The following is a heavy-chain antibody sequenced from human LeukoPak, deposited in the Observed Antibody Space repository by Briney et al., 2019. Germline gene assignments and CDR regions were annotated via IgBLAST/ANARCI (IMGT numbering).Heavy chain of an antibody. V-gene: IGHV4-34*01. Sequence: SENLSLTCAVYGGSFSDYYWSWIRQPPGKGLEWIGEINHSGSTNYNPSLKSRVTISVDTSKNQFSLKLSSVTAADTAVYYCASTYGSGSYFDYWGQGTLVTVSS. J-gene: IGHJ4*02. CDR1: GGSFSDYY. D-gene: IGHD3-10*01. CDR3: ASTYGSGSYFDY. CDR2: INHSGST.